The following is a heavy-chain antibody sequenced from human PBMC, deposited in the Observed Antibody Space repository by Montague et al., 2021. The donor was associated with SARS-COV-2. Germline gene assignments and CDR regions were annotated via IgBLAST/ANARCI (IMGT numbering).Heavy chain of an antibody. CDR1: GSSLSTSGMC. CDR2: IDWDGDK. CDR3: ARGPSDTYYYNGMDV. V-gene: IGHV2-70*11. J-gene: IGHJ6*02. Sequence: PALVKPTQTLTLTCTFSGSSLSTSGMCMTWIRQPPGKALEWPARIDWDGDKYYNTSLKSRLTISKDTSKNLVVLTMTNMDPVDTATYYCARGPSDTYYYNGMDVWGRGTTVTVSS.